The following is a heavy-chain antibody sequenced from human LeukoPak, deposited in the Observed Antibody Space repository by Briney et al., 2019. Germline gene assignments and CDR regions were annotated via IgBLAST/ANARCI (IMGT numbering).Heavy chain of an antibody. CDR3: AKDSSSSAMDV. CDR1: GFTFSSYG. CDR2: ISYDGSNK. Sequence: QPGRSLRLSCAASGFTFSSYGMHWVRQAPGKGLEWVAVISYDGSNKYYADSVKGRFTISRDNSKNTLYLQMNSLRAEDTAVCYCAKDSSSSAMDVWGQGTTVTVSS. V-gene: IGHV3-30*18. J-gene: IGHJ6*02. D-gene: IGHD6-13*01.